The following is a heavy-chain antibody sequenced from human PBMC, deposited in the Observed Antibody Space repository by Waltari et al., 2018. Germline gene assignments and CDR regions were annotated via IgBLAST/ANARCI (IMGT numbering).Heavy chain of an antibody. D-gene: IGHD6-19*01. V-gene: IGHV1-8*01. Sequence: QVQLVQSGAEVKMPGASVKVSCKASGYTFSNYDINWVRQTPGLGLEWMGWVDPDRGVTDYARKFRGRVSMTRDTTVSTAYMELSSLRSEETAVYYCSRGQITVDGTNYYYYGMDAWGQGTTVIVSS. CDR2: VDPDRGVT. CDR1: GYTFSNYD. CDR3: SRGQITVDGTNYYYYGMDA. J-gene: IGHJ6*02.